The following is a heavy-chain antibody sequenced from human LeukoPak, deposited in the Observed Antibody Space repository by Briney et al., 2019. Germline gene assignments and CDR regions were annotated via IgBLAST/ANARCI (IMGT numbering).Heavy chain of an antibody. CDR2: IWYDGSNK. Sequence: QPGGSLRPSCAASGFTFSSYGMHWVRQAPGKGLEWVAVIWYDGSNKYYADSVKGRFTISRDNSKNTLYLQMNSLRAEDTAVYYCARAIRELWFGEMDVWGKGTTVTVSS. CDR3: ARAIRELWFGEMDV. CDR1: GFTFSSYG. V-gene: IGHV3-33*01. D-gene: IGHD3-10*01. J-gene: IGHJ6*04.